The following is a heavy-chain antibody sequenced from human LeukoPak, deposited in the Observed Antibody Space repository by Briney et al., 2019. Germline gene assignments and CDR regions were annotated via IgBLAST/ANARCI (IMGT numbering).Heavy chain of an antibody. V-gene: IGHV4-39*01. CDR3: AADRSGYALDY. J-gene: IGHJ4*02. CDR2: MYYSGST. CDR1: GGSISSSSYY. D-gene: IGHD5-12*01. Sequence: PSETLSLTCTVSGGSISSSSYYWGWIRQPPGKGLEWIGSMYYSGSTYYNSPLKSRVTISVDTSKNQFSLKLSSVTAADTAVYYCAADRSGYALDYWGQGTLVTVSS.